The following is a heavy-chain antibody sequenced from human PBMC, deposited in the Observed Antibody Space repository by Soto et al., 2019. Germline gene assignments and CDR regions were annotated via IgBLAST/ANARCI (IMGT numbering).Heavy chain of an antibody. CDR3: ANRVLRTVFGLVTTTAIFFDF. D-gene: IGHD3-3*01. CDR1: GFSLTTSGVG. CDR2: IYWDDDK. J-gene: IGHJ4*02. V-gene: IGHV2-5*02. Sequence: QITLNESGPTVVRPTETLTLTCRFSGFSLTTSGVGVGWIRQSPGKAPEWLALIYWDDDKRYSASLKSRLTITKDTSKNEVVLTVSDLDSTDTATYYCANRVLRTVFGLVTTTAIFFDFWGPGTPVAVSS.